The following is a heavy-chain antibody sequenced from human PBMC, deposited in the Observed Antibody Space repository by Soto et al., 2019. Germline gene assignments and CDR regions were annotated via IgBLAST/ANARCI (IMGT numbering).Heavy chain of an antibody. V-gene: IGHV4-39*01. CDR3: GRLEGLATTSYYFDY. CDR2: VYYSGST. J-gene: IGHJ4*02. Sequence: QLQLQESGPGLVKPSETLSLTCTVSGGSVSSSSDYWGWVRQPPGKGLEWIGSVYYSGSTDYNPSLESRVTISVAKSKNQFSLKLMSLSAADTAVYHCGRLEGLATTSYYFDYWGQGALVTVSS. D-gene: IGHD3-9*01. CDR1: GGSVSSSSDY.